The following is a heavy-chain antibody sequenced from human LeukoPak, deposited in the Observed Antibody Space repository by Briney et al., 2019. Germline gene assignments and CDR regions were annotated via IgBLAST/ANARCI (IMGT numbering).Heavy chain of an antibody. J-gene: IGHJ4*02. CDR1: GYTFTGYF. CDR3: AREGYSSSSGRYHYFDY. CDR2: INPSSGGT. Sequence: ASVKVSCKASGYTFTGYFMHWVRQAPGQGLEWMGWINPSSGGTNYAQKFQGRVTMTRDTSISTAYMELSRLRSDDTAVYYCAREGYSSSSGRYHYFDYWGQGTLVTVSS. D-gene: IGHD6-6*01. V-gene: IGHV1-2*02.